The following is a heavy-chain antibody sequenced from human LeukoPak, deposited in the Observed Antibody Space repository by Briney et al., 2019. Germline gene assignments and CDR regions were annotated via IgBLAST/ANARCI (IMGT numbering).Heavy chain of an antibody. CDR2: INHSGST. J-gene: IGHJ5*02. Sequence: PSETLSLTCAVYGGSFSGYYWSWIRQPPGKGLEWIGEINHSGSTNYNPSLKSRVTISVDTSKNQFSLKLSSVTAVDTAVYYCARATAIFNWFDPWGQGTLVTVSS. CDR1: GGSFSGYY. D-gene: IGHD2-21*02. CDR3: ARATAIFNWFDP. V-gene: IGHV4-34*01.